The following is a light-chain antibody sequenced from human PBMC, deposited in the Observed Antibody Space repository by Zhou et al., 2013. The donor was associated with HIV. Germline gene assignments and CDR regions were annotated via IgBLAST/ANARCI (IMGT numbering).Light chain of an antibody. V-gene: IGKV3-20*01. J-gene: IGKJ2*01. Sequence: EIVLTQSPGTLSLSPGERATLSCRASQSVSGIYLAWYQQKPGQAPRLLIYDASTRATGIPDRFSGSGSGTDFTLTISRLEPEDFAVYYCQQYGSSPYTFGQGTKLEIK. CDR3: QQYGSSPYT. CDR1: QSVSGIY. CDR2: DAS.